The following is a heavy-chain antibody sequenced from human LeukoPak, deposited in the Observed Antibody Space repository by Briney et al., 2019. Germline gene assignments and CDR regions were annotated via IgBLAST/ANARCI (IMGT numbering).Heavy chain of an antibody. D-gene: IGHD6-13*01. V-gene: IGHV3-30*02. CDR1: GFTFSSYG. J-gene: IGHJ4*02. CDR3: AKAPRGSSSWYLWEWYFDY. Sequence: GGSLRLSCAASGFTFSSYGMHWVRQAPGKGLEWVAFIRYDGSNKYYADSVKGRFTISRDNSKNTLYLQMNSLRAEDTAVYYCAKAPRGSSSWYLWEWYFDYWGQGTLVTVSS. CDR2: IRYDGSNK.